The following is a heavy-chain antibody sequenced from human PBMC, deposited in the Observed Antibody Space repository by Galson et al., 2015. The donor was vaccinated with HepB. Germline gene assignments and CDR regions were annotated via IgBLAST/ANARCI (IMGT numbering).Heavy chain of an antibody. CDR1: GFTFSNAW. Sequence: SLRLSCAASGFTFSNAWMTWVRQAPGKRLEWVGRIKSTTDGGTTDYAAPVKGRFTISRDDSKNTLYLQMNSLKTEDTAVYCCTTSRYYGSSGYWAQPVWGQGTTVTVSS. CDR3: TTSRYYGSSGYWAQPV. CDR2: IKSTTDGGTT. J-gene: IGHJ6*02. D-gene: IGHD3-22*01. V-gene: IGHV3-15*01.